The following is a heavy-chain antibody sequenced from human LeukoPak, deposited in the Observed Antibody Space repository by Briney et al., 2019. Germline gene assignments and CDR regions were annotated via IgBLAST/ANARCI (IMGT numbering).Heavy chain of an antibody. CDR3: AKERKLGYYYDSSGYYADAFDI. V-gene: IGHV3-7*01. Sequence: GGSLRLSCAASGFTFSSYWMSWVRQAPGKGLEWVANIKQDGSEKYYVDSVKGRFTISRDNAKNSLYLQMNSLRAEDTAVYYCAKERKLGYYYDSSGYYADAFDIWGQGTMVTVSS. CDR2: IKQDGSEK. CDR1: GFTFSSYW. D-gene: IGHD3-22*01. J-gene: IGHJ3*02.